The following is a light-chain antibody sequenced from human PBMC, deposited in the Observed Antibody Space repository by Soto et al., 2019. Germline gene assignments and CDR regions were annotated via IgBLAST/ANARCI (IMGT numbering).Light chain of an antibody. J-gene: IGLJ1*01. V-gene: IGLV2-14*03. CDR3: SSYTSRSTHI. CDR2: DVS. Sequence: QSALTQPASVSGSPGQSITISCTGTSSDVGGYNYVSWSQQHPGKAPKLIIYDVSNRPSGVSNRFSGSKSGNTASLTISGLQAEDEADYYCSSYTSRSTHIFGTGTKVTVL. CDR1: SSDVGGYNY.